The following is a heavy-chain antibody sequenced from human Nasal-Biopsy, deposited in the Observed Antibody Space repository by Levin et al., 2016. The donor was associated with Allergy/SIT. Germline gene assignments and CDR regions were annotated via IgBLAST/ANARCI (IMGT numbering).Heavy chain of an antibody. CDR2: VYFTGST. J-gene: IGHJ4*02. V-gene: IGHV4-61*03. Sequence: SETLSLTCSVSGHSISSGTYYWSWIRQPPGKGLEWIGYVYFTGSTNYNPSLKSRVAISVDTVKSRLSLKLTSVTAADTAVYYCAKAAFDTDGWNYFEDWGQGTLVTVSS. CDR3: AKAAFDTDGWNYFED. CDR1: GHSISSGTYY. D-gene: IGHD5-24*01.